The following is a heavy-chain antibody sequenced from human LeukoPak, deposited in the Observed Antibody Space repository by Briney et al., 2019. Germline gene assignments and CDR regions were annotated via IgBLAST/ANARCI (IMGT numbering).Heavy chain of an antibody. Sequence: SETLSLTCTVSGXSISNSYWSWIRQLPGKGLEWIGYIYNGNTNYNPSLKSRVTISVDTSKNQFSLKLTSVTAADTAVYYCARVPTLWGQGALVTVSS. CDR2: IYNGNT. CDR3: ARVPTL. CDR1: GXSISNSY. J-gene: IGHJ4*02. V-gene: IGHV4-59*08.